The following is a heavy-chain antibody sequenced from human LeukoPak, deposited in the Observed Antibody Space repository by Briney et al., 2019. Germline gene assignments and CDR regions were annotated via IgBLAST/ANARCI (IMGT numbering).Heavy chain of an antibody. D-gene: IGHD3-10*01. CDR2: VYYSGST. Sequence: SSETLSLTCTVSGGSISTYYWSWIRQPPGKGLEWIGYVYYSGSTYYNPSLKSRVTISVDTSKNQFSLKLSSVTAADTAVYYCARAIWFGESEYYFDYWGQGTLVTVSS. J-gene: IGHJ4*02. V-gene: IGHV4-59*12. CDR3: ARAIWFGESEYYFDY. CDR1: GGSISTYY.